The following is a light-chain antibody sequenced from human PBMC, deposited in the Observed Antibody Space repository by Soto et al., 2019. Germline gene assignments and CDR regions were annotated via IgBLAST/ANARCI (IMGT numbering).Light chain of an antibody. CDR3: QQSYSTPPWT. J-gene: IGKJ1*01. CDR2: AAS. CDR1: QSISSY. V-gene: IGKV1-39*01. Sequence: DIQMTQSPSSLSASVGDRVTITCRASQSISSYLNWYQQKPWKAPKLLIYAASSLQSGVPSRFSGSGSGTDFTPTISSLQPEDFATYYCQQSYSTPPWTFGQGTKVDIK.